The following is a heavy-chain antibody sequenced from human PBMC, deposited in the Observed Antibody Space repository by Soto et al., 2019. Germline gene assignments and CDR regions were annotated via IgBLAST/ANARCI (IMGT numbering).Heavy chain of an antibody. V-gene: IGHV3-11*06. CDR1: GFTFSDYY. CDR2: ISSSSSYT. J-gene: IGHJ4*02. Sequence: GSLRLSCAASGFTFSDYYMSWIRQAPGKGLEWVSYISSSSSYTNYADSVKGRFTISRDNAKNSLYLQMNSLRAEDTAVYYCARGRILMVYAPYYFDYWGQGTLVNVSS. D-gene: IGHD2-8*01. CDR3: ARGRILMVYAPYYFDY.